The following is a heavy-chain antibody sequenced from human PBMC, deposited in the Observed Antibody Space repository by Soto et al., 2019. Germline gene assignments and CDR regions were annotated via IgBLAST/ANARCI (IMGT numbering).Heavy chain of an antibody. Sequence: PGGSLRLSCAASGFTFSSYAMSWVRQAPGKGQEWVSAISGSGGSTYYADSVKGRFTISRDNSKNTLYLQMNSLRAEDTAVYYCAKDGEYSSSWEYYYYYGMDVWGQGTTVTVSS. D-gene: IGHD6-6*01. V-gene: IGHV3-23*01. CDR2: ISGSGGST. CDR1: GFTFSSYA. J-gene: IGHJ6*02. CDR3: AKDGEYSSSWEYYYYYGMDV.